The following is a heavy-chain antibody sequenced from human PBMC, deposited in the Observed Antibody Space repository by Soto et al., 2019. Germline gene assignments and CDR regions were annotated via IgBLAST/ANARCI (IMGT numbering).Heavy chain of an antibody. Sequence: PSETLSLTCTVSGGSISSSSYYWGWIRQPPGKGLEWIGSIYYSGSTYYNPSLKSRVTISVDTSKNQFSLKLSSVTAADTVVYYCARVLEDRAETYYYYYYGMDVWGQGTTVTVSS. J-gene: IGHJ6*02. D-gene: IGHD5-18*01. CDR3: ARVLEDRAETYYYYYYGMDV. CDR2: IYYSGST. V-gene: IGHV4-39*07. CDR1: GGSISSSSYY.